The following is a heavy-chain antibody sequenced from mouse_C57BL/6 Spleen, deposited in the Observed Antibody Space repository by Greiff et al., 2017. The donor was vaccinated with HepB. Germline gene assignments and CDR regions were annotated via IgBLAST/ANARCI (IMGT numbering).Heavy chain of an antibody. J-gene: IGHJ3*01. V-gene: IGHV5-6*01. CDR1: GFTFSSYG. D-gene: IGHD1-1*01. CDR3: ARQDSSPAWFAY. CDR2: ISSGGSYT. Sequence: EVQLVESGGDLVKPGGSLKLSCAASGFTFSSYGMSWVRQTPDKRLEWVATISSGGSYTYYPDSVKGRFTISRDNAKNTLYLQMSSLKSEDTAMYYCARQDSSPAWFAYWGQGTLVTVSA.